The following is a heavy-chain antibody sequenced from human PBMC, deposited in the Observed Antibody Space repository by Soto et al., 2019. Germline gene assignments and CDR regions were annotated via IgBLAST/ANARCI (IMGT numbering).Heavy chain of an antibody. CDR3: AKRDVPHSTSNAYFYDH. CDR2: MSVSVRST. CDR1: GFPFAPST. Sequence: EVHLLQSGGGLVQPGGSLTLSCGVSGFPFAPSTMSWVRQAPGKGLEWVSSMSVSVRSTYSADSVQGRFTVSSDISDNTLFLRMTSLTADDTAVYFCAKRDVPHSTSNAYFYDHWGRGVLVTVSS. V-gene: IGHV3-23*01. J-gene: IGHJ4*02. D-gene: IGHD2-21*02.